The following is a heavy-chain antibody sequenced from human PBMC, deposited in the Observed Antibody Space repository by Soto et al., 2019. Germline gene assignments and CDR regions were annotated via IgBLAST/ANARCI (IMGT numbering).Heavy chain of an antibody. Sequence: QVQLVESGGGVVQPGRSLRLSCAASGFTFSSYGMHWVRQAPGKGLEWVAVISYDGSNKYYADSVKGRFTISRDNSKNTLYLQMNSLRAEDTAVYYCVKQIWAGFRSPAVFDYWGQGTLVTVSS. D-gene: IGHD6-25*01. CDR1: GFTFSSYG. V-gene: IGHV3-30*18. CDR3: VKQIWAGFRSPAVFDY. J-gene: IGHJ4*02. CDR2: ISYDGSNK.